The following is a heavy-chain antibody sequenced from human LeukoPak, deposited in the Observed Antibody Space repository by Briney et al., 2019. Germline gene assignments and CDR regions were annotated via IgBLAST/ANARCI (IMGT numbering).Heavy chain of an antibody. D-gene: IGHD4-17*01. CDR1: GFTVSSYA. V-gene: IGHV3-23*01. J-gene: IGHJ4*02. CDR2: IGYSAGDT. Sequence: PGGSLRLSCAASGFTVSSYAMTWVRQAPGKGLEWVSDIGYSAGDTYYADSVKGRFTISRDNSMNTLYLQMSSLRADDTALYYCAKDDDGHHHGVDHWGQGTLVTVSS. CDR3: AKDDDGHHHGVDH.